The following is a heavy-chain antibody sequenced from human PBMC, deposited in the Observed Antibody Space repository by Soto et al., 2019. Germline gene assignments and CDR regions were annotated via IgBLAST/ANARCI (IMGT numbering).Heavy chain of an antibody. CDR1: GFTFTDYA. J-gene: IGHJ4*02. D-gene: IGHD6-13*01. V-gene: IGHV3-23*01. CDR2: ISGIGGST. Sequence: LRLSCAASGFTFTDYALSWVRQAPGKGLEWVATISGIGGSTYLADSVKGRLSISRDNSKNTVSLLMNSLRAEDTAVYFCARGSSGCISSWYYLDYWGRGTLVTVSS. CDR3: ARGSSGCISSWYYLDY.